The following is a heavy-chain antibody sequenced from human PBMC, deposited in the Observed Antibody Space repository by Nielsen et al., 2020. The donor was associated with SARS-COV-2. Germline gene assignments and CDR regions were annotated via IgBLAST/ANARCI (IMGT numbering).Heavy chain of an antibody. J-gene: IGHJ6*02. D-gene: IGHD5-24*01. V-gene: IGHV4-30-4*01. Sequence: SLRLSCSVSGGSIESYEHYWSWIRQSPGKGLEWIGYIYYSGSTYYNPSLESRVTISVDTSTNQFSLRLNSVTAADTAQYYCARDRQGYNYYYGMDVWGQGTTVTVS. CDR2: IYYSGST. CDR1: GGSIESYEHY. CDR3: ARDRQGYNYYYGMDV.